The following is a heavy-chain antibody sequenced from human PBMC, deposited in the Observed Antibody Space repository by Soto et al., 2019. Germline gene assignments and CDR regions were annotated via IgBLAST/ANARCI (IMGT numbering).Heavy chain of an antibody. J-gene: IGHJ5*02. CDR3: ARGGELLWFGELFPFDP. Sequence: EVQLVESGGGLVQPGGSLRLSCAASGFTFSSYWMHWVRQAPGKGLVWVSRINSDGSSTSYADSVKGRFTISRDNAKNTVYLQMNSLRAEDTAVYYCARGGELLWFGELFPFDPWGQGTLVTVSS. CDR2: INSDGSST. D-gene: IGHD3-10*01. CDR1: GFTFSSYW. V-gene: IGHV3-74*01.